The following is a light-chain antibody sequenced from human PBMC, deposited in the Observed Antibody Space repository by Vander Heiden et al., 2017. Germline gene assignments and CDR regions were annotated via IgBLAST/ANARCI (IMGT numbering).Light chain of an antibody. J-gene: IGLJ2*01. CDR2: EVA. CDR3: CSYTGRYSVI. Sequence: QSALTQLLSVSGSPGQSVTISCTGTSSDVGAYNYVSWYQHHPGKAPKLVIYEVAERPSGVPDRFSGSKSGNMASLTISGLQAEDEGDYYCCSYTGRYSVIFGGGTKLAVL. V-gene: IGLV2-11*01. CDR1: SSDVGAYNY.